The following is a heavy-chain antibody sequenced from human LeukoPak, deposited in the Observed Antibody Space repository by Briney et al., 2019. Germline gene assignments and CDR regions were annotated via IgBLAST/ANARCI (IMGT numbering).Heavy chain of an antibody. CDR3: ARGPYSYDSSGAFDI. V-gene: IGHV4-61*02. CDR2: ISSSGST. Sequence: SETLSLTCTVSGDSISSGDYYWSWIRRPAGKGLEWIGRISSSGSTNYNPSLKGRVTISVDTSKNQFSLKLSSVTAADTAVYFCARGPYSYDSSGAFDIWGQGTMVTVSS. D-gene: IGHD3-22*01. J-gene: IGHJ3*02. CDR1: GDSISSGDYY.